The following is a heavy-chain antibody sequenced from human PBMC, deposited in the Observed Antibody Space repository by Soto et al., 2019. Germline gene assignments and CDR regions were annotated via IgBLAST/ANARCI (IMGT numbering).Heavy chain of an antibody. V-gene: IGHV3-23*01. D-gene: IGHD1-26*01. CDR1: GFTFSDYA. CDR3: LQGKVGRPQ. J-gene: IGHJ4*02. Sequence: PGGSLRLSCVVDGFTFSDYAMTWVRQAPGKGLEWVSAISRSGGTQHYADFVKGRFNISRDNSKSMVFLQMNSLRGEDTAIYYCLQGKVGRPQWGQGTQVTVSS. CDR2: ISRSGGTQ.